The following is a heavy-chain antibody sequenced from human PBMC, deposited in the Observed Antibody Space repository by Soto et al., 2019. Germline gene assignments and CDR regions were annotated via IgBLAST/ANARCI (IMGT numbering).Heavy chain of an antibody. CDR1: GFTFSSYA. V-gene: IGHV3-23*01. J-gene: IGHJ4*02. CDR2: ISGSGGST. D-gene: IGHD3-16*01. CDR3: AKDLKRLPIWESFDY. Sequence: GGSLRLSCAASGFTFSSYAMSWVRQAPGKGLEWVSAISGSGGSTYYADSVKGRFTISRDNSKNTLYLQMNSLRAEDTAVYYCAKDLKRLPIWESFDYWGQGTLVTVSS.